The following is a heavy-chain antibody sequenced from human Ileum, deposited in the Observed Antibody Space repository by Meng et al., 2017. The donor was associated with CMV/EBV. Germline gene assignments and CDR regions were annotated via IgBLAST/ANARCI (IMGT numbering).Heavy chain of an antibody. D-gene: IGHD3-10*01. Sequence: PLQEWGPGPLKPSETMFLTCAGFGGSFTDYYWTWFRQSPGKGLEWIGENTHSGRAYYSSSLTGRATISVDMSKYQFSLKLPSVTAADTAIYYCARGLASGWPDYWGQGTLVTVS. J-gene: IGHJ4*02. V-gene: IGHV4-34*01. CDR2: NTHSGRA. CDR3: ARGLASGWPDY. CDR1: GGSFTDYY.